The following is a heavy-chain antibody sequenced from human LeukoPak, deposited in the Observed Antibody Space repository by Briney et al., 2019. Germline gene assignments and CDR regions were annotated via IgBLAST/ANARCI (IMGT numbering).Heavy chain of an antibody. CDR3: ATPSGYSSSWYVNY. D-gene: IGHD6-13*01. CDR1: GGSISSSSYY. J-gene: IGHJ4*02. CDR2: IYYSGST. V-gene: IGHV4-39*01. Sequence: PSETLSLTCTVSGGSISSSSYYWGWIRQPPGKGLEWIGSIYYSGSTYYNPSLKSRVTISVDTSKNQFSLKLSSVTAADTAVYYCATPSGYSSSWYVNYWGQGTLVTASS.